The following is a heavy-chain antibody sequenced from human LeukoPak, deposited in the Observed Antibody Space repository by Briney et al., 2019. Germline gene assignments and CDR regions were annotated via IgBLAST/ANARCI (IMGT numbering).Heavy chain of an antibody. D-gene: IGHD6-6*01. Sequence: PGGSLRLSCAASGFTFSTDWMHWVRQAPGKGLVWVSRISSDGSITNYADSVKGRFTISRDNSKNTLYLQMNSLRAEDTAVYYCAKNILGSSSPFDYWGQGTLVTVSS. CDR2: ISSDGSIT. CDR1: GFTFSTDW. V-gene: IGHV3-74*01. CDR3: AKNILGSSSPFDY. J-gene: IGHJ4*02.